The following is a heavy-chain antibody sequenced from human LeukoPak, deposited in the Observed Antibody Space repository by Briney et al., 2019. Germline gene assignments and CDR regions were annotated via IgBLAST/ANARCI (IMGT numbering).Heavy chain of an antibody. CDR3: AKSVEPAVAGSVGDFDY. Sequence: PGESLRLSCAASGFTFSSYAVSWVRQPPGKGLGWVSPIIGSGSSTYYADSEKGRFTICRDNSKAPLQLQMNSRSAEDAALYYCAKSVEPAVAGSVGDFDYGGQGTLVTVSS. CDR2: IIGSGSST. J-gene: IGHJ4*02. CDR1: GFTFSSYA. V-gene: IGHV3-23*01. D-gene: IGHD6-19*01.